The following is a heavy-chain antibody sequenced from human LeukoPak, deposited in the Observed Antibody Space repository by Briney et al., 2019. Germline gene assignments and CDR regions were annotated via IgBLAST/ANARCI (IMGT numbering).Heavy chain of an antibody. D-gene: IGHD6-13*01. V-gene: IGHV4-61*02. CDR2: IYTSGST. CDR1: GGSISSGSYY. Sequence: SGTQSLTCTVCGGSISSGSYYWSWIRQPAGKGLEWIGRIYTSGSTNYNPSLKSRVTISVDTSKNQFSLKLSSVTAADTAVYYCAEDQWSSSWYGAYYYYMDVWGKGTTVTISS. J-gene: IGHJ6*03. CDR3: AEDQWSSSWYGAYYYYMDV.